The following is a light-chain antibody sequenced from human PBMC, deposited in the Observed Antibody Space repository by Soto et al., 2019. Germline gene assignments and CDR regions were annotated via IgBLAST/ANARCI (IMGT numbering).Light chain of an antibody. CDR2: TLS. Sequence: DILMNQTPLSLSVPPGHPASIPCNSSQSLLHSDGKTYLYWYLQKPGQSPQLLIHTLSYRASGVPDRFSGSGSGTDFTLRISRVEAEDVGVYYCMQHIEYPITVGQGTRLE. CDR1: QSLLHSDGKTY. J-gene: IGKJ5*01. CDR3: MQHIEYPIT. V-gene: IGKV2-40*01.